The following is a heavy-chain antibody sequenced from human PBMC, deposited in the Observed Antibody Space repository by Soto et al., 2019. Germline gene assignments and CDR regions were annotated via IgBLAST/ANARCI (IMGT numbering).Heavy chain of an antibody. D-gene: IGHD1-1*01. CDR1: GYTFTSYD. CDR2: MSPNSGAT. Sequence: QVQLVQSGAEVTKPGASVKVSCKASGYTFTSYDINWVRQATGQGLAWMGWMSPNSGATGDAQKFQGRVTMTRDTSISTAYMELSNLRSEDTAIYYCARGVDAGVDVWGQGSTVTVSS. V-gene: IGHV1-8*01. J-gene: IGHJ6*02. CDR3: ARGVDAGVDV.